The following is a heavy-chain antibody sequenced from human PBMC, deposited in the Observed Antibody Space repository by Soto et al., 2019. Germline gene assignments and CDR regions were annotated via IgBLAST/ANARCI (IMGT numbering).Heavy chain of an antibody. CDR2: IYYSGST. CDR3: ARASYYDSSGYPVHWFDP. V-gene: IGHV4-30-4*01. D-gene: IGHD3-22*01. J-gene: IGHJ5*02. CDR1: GGSISSGDYY. Sequence: PWETLSLTCTVSGGSISSGDYYWSWIRQPPGKGLEWIGYIYYSGSTYYNPSLKSRVTISVDTSKNQFSLKLSSVTAADTAVYYCARASYYDSSGYPVHWFDPWGQGTLVTVSS.